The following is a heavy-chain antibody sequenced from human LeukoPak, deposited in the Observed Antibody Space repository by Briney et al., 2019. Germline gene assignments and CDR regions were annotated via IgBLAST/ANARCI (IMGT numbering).Heavy chain of an antibody. V-gene: IGHV4-59*08. CDR1: GGSISSYY. CDR2: LFHSGTP. Sequence: SETLSLTCTVSGGSISSYYWSWIRQSPGKGLEWIGYLFHSGTPRYNPSLRSRVTISADTSKNKFFLNLNSTTAADTAVYFCARRRGWKQQLVYFDYWGRGILATVSS. CDR3: ARRRGWKQQLVYFDY. D-gene: IGHD2-15*01. J-gene: IGHJ4*02.